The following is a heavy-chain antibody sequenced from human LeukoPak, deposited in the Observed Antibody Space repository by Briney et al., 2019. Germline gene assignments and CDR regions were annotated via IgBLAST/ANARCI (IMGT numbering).Heavy chain of an antibody. J-gene: IGHJ3*02. CDR2: INHSGST. V-gene: IGHV4-34*01. CDR3: ARDGGMVREDKAFDI. Sequence: SETLSLTCAVYGGSFSGYYWSWIRQPPGKGLEWIGEINHSGSTNYNPSLKSRVTISVDTSKNQFSLKLSSVTAADTAVYYCARDGGMVREDKAFDIWGQGTMVTVSS. CDR1: GGSFSGYY. D-gene: IGHD3-10*01.